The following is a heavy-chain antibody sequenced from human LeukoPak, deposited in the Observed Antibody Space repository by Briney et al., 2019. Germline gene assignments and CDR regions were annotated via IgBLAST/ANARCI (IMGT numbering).Heavy chain of an antibody. V-gene: IGHV1-18*01. CDR2: ISAYNGNT. J-gene: IGHJ4*02. D-gene: IGHD3-10*01. CDR3: ARDMGITMVRGVNRPFDY. Sequence: ASVKVSCKASGYTFTSYGINWVRQAPGQGLEWMGWISAYNGNTNYAQKLQGRVTMTTDTSTSTAYMELRSLRSDDTAVYYCARDMGITMVRGVNRPFDYWGQGTLVTVSS. CDR1: GYTFTSYG.